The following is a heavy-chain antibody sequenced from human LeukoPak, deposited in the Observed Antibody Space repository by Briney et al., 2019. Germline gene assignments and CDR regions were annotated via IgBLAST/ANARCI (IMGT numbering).Heavy chain of an antibody. Sequence: GGSLRLSCAASGFTFSSYAMSWVRQAPGKGLEWVSGITGSGGSTYYADSVKGRFTISRDNSKNTLYLQMNSLRAEDTAVYYCAKGGFDGPLYYFDYWGQGTLVTVSS. CDR2: ITGSGGST. J-gene: IGHJ4*02. CDR1: GFTFSSYA. D-gene: IGHD5-24*01. CDR3: AKGGFDGPLYYFDY. V-gene: IGHV3-23*01.